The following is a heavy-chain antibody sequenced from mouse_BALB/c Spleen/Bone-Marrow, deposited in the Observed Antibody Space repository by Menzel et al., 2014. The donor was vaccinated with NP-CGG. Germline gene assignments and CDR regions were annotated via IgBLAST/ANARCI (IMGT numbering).Heavy chain of an antibody. CDR2: IRNKANGYTT. Sequence: EVMLVASGGGLVQPGGSLRLSCATSGFTFTDYYMNWVRQPPGEALAWLAFIRNKANGYTTEYSASVKGRFTISSDNSQSILYLHMNTLRAEDSATYYCARDMGGILFDSWGQGTTLTGSS. CDR1: GFTFTDYY. J-gene: IGHJ2*01. V-gene: IGHV7-3*02. D-gene: IGHD4-1*01. CDR3: ARDMGGILFDS.